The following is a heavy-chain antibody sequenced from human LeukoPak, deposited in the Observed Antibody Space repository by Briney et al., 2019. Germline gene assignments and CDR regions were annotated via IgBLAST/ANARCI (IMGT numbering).Heavy chain of an antibody. Sequence: SETLSLTCTVSGGSISSYYWSWIRQPPGKGLEWIGYIYYSGSTNYNPSLKSRVTISVDTSKNQFSLKLSSVTAADTAVYYCAGKHGSGSYLGYYYYGMDVWGQGTTVTVSS. CDR3: AGKHGSGSYLGYYYYGMDV. D-gene: IGHD3-10*01. J-gene: IGHJ6*02. CDR2: IYYSGST. CDR1: GGSISSYY. V-gene: IGHV4-59*08.